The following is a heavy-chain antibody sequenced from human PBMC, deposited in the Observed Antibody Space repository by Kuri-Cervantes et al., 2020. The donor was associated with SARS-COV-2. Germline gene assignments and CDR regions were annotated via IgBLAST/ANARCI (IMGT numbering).Heavy chain of an antibody. D-gene: IGHD6-19*01. Sequence: GALRLSCTASGGSISSHYWSWIRQPAGKGLEWIGRIYSSGSTNYNPSLKSRVTMSVDTSKNQFSLKLRSVTAADTAIYYCARGKWLVGDYYYYMDVWGNGTTVTVSS. J-gene: IGHJ6*03. CDR1: GGSISSHY. CDR3: ARGKWLVGDYYYYMDV. CDR2: IYSSGST. V-gene: IGHV4-4*07.